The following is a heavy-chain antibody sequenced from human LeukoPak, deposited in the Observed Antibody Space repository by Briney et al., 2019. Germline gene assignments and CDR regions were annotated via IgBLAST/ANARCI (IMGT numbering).Heavy chain of an antibody. J-gene: IGHJ4*02. D-gene: IGHD6-19*01. CDR2: ISGSGVST. CDR1: GFTFSGYA. V-gene: IGHV3-23*01. CDR3: ARLGVAVAATGKNYFDF. Sequence: GGSLRLSCAASGFTFSGYAMSWVRRAPGKGLEWVSAISGSGVSTYYADSVKGRFTISRDNSKNTLYLQMNSLRSEDTAVYYCARLGVAVAATGKNYFDFWGQGTLVTVSS.